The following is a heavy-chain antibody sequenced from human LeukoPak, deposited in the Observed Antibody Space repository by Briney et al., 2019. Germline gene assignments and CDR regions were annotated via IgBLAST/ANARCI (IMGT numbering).Heavy chain of an antibody. J-gene: IGHJ4*02. CDR1: GGTFSNYA. V-gene: IGHV1-69*06. CDR2: IIPIFATA. Sequence: ASVKVSCKASGGTFSNYAISWVRQAPGQGLEWMGGIIPIFATANYAQKFQGRVTITADKSTSTAYMELSSLTSDDTAVYYCARGRPIVVVVAATDFDNWGQGTLVTVSS. CDR3: ARGRPIVVVVAATDFDN. D-gene: IGHD2-15*01.